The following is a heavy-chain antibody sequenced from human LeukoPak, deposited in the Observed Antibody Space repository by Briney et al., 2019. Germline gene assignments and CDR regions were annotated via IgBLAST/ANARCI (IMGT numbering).Heavy chain of an antibody. CDR2: IYYSGST. V-gene: IGHV4-39*07. D-gene: IGHD5-12*01. CDR3: ARVGYSGYDSPDDAFDI. J-gene: IGHJ3*02. Sequence: SETLSLTCTVSGGCISSSSYYWGWIRQPPGKGLEWIGSIYYSGSTYYNPSLKSRVTISVDTSKNQFSLKLSSVTAADTAVYYCARVGYSGYDSPDDAFDIWGQGTMVTVSS. CDR1: GGCISSSSYY.